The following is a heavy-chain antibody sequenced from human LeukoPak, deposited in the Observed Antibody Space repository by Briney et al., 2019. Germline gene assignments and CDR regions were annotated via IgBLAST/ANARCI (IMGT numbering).Heavy chain of an antibody. D-gene: IGHD1-26*01. CDR2: INHSGST. Sequence: SETLSLTCAVYGGSFSGYYWSWIRQPPGKGLEWIGEINHSGSTNYNPSLKSRATISVDTSKNQFSLKLSSVTAADTAVYYCARVSFSGSYYISLRLRWFDPWGQGTLVTVSS. CDR1: GGSFSGYY. CDR3: ARVSFSGSYYISLRLRWFDP. V-gene: IGHV4-34*01. J-gene: IGHJ5*02.